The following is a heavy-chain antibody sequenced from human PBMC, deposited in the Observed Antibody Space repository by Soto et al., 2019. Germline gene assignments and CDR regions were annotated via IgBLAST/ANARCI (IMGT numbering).Heavy chain of an antibody. D-gene: IGHD5-18*01. CDR3: ARYYTAMVTFDY. CDR2: INAGNGNT. V-gene: IGHV1-3*01. Sequence: ASVKVSCKASGYTFTSYAMHWVRQAPGQRLEWMGWINAGNGNTKYSQKFQGRVTITRDTSASTAYMELSSLRSEDTAVYYCARYYTAMVTFDYWGQGTLVTVSS. CDR1: GYTFTSYA. J-gene: IGHJ4*02.